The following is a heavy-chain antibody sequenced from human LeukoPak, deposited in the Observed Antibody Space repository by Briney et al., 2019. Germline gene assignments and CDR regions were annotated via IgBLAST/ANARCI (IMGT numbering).Heavy chain of an antibody. D-gene: IGHD3-9*01. CDR3: ARLDEAFET. J-gene: IGHJ5*02. Sequence: GGSLRLSCAASGFTFTTYWMSWVRQAPGKGLGWMANIKQDGREKYYADSMKGRFTISRDNAKNSVYLQMNTLRAEDTALYYCARLDEAFETWGQGTLVTVSS. CDR1: GFTFTTYW. V-gene: IGHV3-7*01. CDR2: IKQDGREK.